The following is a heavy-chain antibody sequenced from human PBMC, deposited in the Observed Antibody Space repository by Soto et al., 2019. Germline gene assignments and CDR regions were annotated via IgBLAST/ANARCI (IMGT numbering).Heavy chain of an antibody. D-gene: IGHD3-22*01. CDR3: ARSGEAYYYDSSGYFPAEYFQH. CDR1: GYTFTSYG. V-gene: IGHV1-18*04. CDR2: LSAYNGNT. Sequence: QVQLVQSGAEVKKPGASVKVSCKASGYTFTSYGISWVRQAPGHGLERMGWLSAYNGNTNNAQKLQGRVTMTTDTSTSTAYMELRSLRSDDTAVYYCARSGEAYYYDSSGYFPAEYFQHWGQGTLVTVSS. J-gene: IGHJ1*01.